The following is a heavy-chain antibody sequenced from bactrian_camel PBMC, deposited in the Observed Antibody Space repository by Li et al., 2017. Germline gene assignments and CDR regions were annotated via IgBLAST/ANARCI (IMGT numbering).Heavy chain of an antibody. CDR2: INRDGAT. J-gene: IGHJ4*01. CDR1: ELAFREPD. Sequence: HVQLVESGGGSVQAGETLRLSCTYRSELAFREPDMGWYRQAPGDECKLVSRINRDGATYYADAVKGRFTISLDNAKTTMYLQMTSLKPEDTAVHHCAEHGTVVDVRCDWTQGTQVTVS. V-gene: IGHV3S55*01. D-gene: IGHD6*01. CDR3: AEHGTVVDVRCD.